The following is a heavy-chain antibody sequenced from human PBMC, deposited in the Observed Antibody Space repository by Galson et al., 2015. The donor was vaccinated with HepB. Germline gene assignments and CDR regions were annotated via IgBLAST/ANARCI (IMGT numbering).Heavy chain of an antibody. Sequence: SVKVSCKASGYTFTSYYMHWVRQAPGQGLEWMGIINPSGGSTSYAQKFQGRVTMTRDTSTSTVYMELSSLRSEDTAVYYCARDQLRPKLNSYYYYYYGMDVWGQGTTVTVSS. CDR1: GYTFTSYY. CDR3: ARDQLRPKLNSYYYYYYGMDV. J-gene: IGHJ6*02. V-gene: IGHV1-46*01. D-gene: IGHD3-3*01. CDR2: INPSGGST.